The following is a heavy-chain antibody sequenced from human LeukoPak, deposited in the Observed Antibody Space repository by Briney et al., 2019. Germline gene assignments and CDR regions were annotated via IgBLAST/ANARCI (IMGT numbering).Heavy chain of an antibody. D-gene: IGHD4-17*01. Sequence: SVKVSCKASGYAFTSYAMNWVRQAPGQGLEWMGGIIPIFGTANYAQKFQGRVTITADESTSTAYMELSSLRSEDTAVYYCARGDLTTVTTHFDYWGQGTLVTVSS. J-gene: IGHJ4*02. CDR2: IIPIFGTA. CDR1: GYAFTSYA. V-gene: IGHV1-69*13. CDR3: ARGDLTTVTTHFDY.